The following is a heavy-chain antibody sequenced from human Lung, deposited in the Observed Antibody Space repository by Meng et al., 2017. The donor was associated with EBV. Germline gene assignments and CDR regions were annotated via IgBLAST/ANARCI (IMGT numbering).Heavy chain of an antibody. CDR1: GGAMSGGKYY. D-gene: IGHD2-21*01. V-gene: IGHV4-30-4*01. J-gene: IGHJ4*02. CDR2: IHHSGSA. Sequence: GPVPVAPAHTLPLPGTVSGGAMSGGKYYWRWIRQPPGKGLEWIGYIHHSGSAYYNPSLKSRVSISVDTSKNQFSLNLNSMTAADTAVYYCASFDHIPRRNYFDYWGQGTLVTVSS. CDR3: ASFDHIPRRNYFDY.